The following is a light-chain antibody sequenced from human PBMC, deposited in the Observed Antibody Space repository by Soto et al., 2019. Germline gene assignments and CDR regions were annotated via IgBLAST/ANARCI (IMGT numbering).Light chain of an antibody. CDR2: DAS. CDR3: QQRQT. V-gene: IGKV3-11*01. Sequence: TQSPATLSVSPGERVTLSCRASQHIRSSLAWYQQKPRQAPRLLIYDASNRATGIPARFSGSGSGTDFTLTISSLEPEDFAVYFCQQRQTFGQGTKVDIK. J-gene: IGKJ1*01. CDR1: QHIRSS.